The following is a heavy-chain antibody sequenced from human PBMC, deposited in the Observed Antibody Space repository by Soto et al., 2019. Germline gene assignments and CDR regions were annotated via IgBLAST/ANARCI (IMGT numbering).Heavy chain of an antibody. Sequence: VPLLESGGGLVQPGGSLRLSFAASGFTFSNYAMSWVRQAPGKGLEWVSAISGSGGSTYYADSVKGRFTISRDNSKNTLYLQMNSLGADDTAVYYCAKDREGSRNWGPFGYWGQGTLVTVSS. V-gene: IGHV3-23*01. D-gene: IGHD7-27*01. CDR2: ISGSGGST. J-gene: IGHJ4*02. CDR1: GFTFSNYA. CDR3: AKDREGSRNWGPFGY.